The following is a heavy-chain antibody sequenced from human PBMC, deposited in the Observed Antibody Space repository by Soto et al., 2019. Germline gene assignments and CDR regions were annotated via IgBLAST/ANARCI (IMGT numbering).Heavy chain of an antibody. Sequence: QVQLQQWGAGLVKPSETLSLSCAVYGQSFSGHSWAWIRQPPGKGLEWIGEINESGSTYYNPSLKSRVTSPTDTSKNQLSLKLSSVSAADTAAYFCARGSGIVALPGELEDVKYDYWGQGTLVNVSS. D-gene: IGHD1-1*01. V-gene: IGHV4-34*01. CDR2: INESGST. J-gene: IGHJ4*02. CDR3: ARGSGIVALPGELEDVKYDY. CDR1: GQSFSGHS.